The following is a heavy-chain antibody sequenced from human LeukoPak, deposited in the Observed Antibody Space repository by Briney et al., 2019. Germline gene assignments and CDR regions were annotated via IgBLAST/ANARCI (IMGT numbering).Heavy chain of an antibody. V-gene: IGHV4-4*07. Sequence: PSETLSLTCTVSGGSISSYYWSWIRQPAGKGLQWIGRTYSSGSTNYNPSLKSRVTMSVDTSKNQFSLRLSSVTAADTAVYYCARDLGFWSGPDYWGQGTLVTVSS. J-gene: IGHJ4*02. D-gene: IGHD3-3*01. CDR2: TYSSGST. CDR1: GGSISSYY. CDR3: ARDLGFWSGPDY.